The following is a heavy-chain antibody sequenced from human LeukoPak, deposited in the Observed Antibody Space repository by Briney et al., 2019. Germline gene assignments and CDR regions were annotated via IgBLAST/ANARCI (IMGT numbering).Heavy chain of an antibody. CDR3: STTCRSSGYYFAVDY. CDR1: GYTYSNAR. V-gene: IGHV3-15*01. CDR2: TKSKTAGGTT. Sequence: PAGSLTLTCPASGYTYSNARMSWVRQAPGKGLAGVGRTKSKTAGGTTDYAAPVKGRFTIPRDDSKNTLYLQMNSLKTEDTAVYYCSTTCRSSGYYFAVDYWGQGTLVTVSS. D-gene: IGHD3-22*01. J-gene: IGHJ4*02.